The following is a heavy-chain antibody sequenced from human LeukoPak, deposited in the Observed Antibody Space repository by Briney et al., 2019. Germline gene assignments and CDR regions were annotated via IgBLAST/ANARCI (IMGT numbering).Heavy chain of an antibody. J-gene: IGHJ4*02. CDR2: IYPRDGST. V-gene: IGHV1-46*01. Sequence: ASVKVSFTASGYTFASNYIHWVRQAPGQGLEWMGMIYPRDGSTSYAQKFQGRVTVTRDTSTSTVHMELSGLRSEDTAVYYCARDQEGFDYWGQGTLVTVSS. CDR1: GYTFASNY. CDR3: ARDQEGFDY.